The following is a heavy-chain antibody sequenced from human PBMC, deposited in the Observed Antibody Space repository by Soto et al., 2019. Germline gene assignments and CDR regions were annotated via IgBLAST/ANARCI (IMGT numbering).Heavy chain of an antibody. D-gene: IGHD2-15*01. V-gene: IGHV2-5*02. CDR3: AHISLSHCSGGSCYYDSSGYFDS. J-gene: IGHJ4*02. Sequence: SGPTLVTPTQTLTLTCTFSGFSLSTSGVGVGWIRQPPGKALEWLALIYWGDDKRYSPYLKSRLTITKDTSKNQVDLTRTNMEPVDTAPYYCAHISLSHCSGGSCYYDSSGYFDSWGQGTLVTFSS. CDR1: GFSLSTSGVG. CDR2: IYWGDDK.